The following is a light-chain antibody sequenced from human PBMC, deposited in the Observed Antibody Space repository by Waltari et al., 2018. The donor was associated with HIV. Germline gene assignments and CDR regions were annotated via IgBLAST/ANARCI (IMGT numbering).Light chain of an antibody. CDR1: SSDVGGYTY. J-gene: IGLJ2*01. CDR3: SSYAGSNKLV. Sequence: QSALTQPPSASGSPGQSVTISCTGTSSDVGGYTYVSRYQQHPGNAPKLIIYEVTERPSGVPDRFSGSKSGNTASLTVSGLQAEDEADYYCSSYAGSNKLVFGGGTKLTVV. CDR2: EVT. V-gene: IGLV2-8*01.